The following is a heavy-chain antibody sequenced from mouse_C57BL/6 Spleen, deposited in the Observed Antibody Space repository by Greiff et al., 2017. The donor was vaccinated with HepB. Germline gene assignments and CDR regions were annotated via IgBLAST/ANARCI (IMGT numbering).Heavy chain of an antibody. CDR2: IYPGDGDT. CDR1: GYAFSSSW. Sequence: QVQLQQSGPELVKPGASVKISCKASGYAFSSSWMNWVKQRPGKGLEWIGRIYPGDGDTNYNGKFKGKATLTADKSSSTAYMQLSSLTSEDSAVYFCARSRGDYGYYFDYWGQGTTLTVSS. J-gene: IGHJ2*01. CDR3: ARSRGDYGYYFDY. D-gene: IGHD2-4*01. V-gene: IGHV1-82*01.